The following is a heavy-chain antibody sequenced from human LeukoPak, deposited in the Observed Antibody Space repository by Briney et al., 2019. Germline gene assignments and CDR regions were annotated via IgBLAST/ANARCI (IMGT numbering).Heavy chain of an antibody. D-gene: IGHD3-16*01. CDR3: ARGRGTAVPDY. V-gene: IGHV1-8*02. CDR2: IIPIFGTA. Sequence: ASVKVSCKASGYTFTSYDINWVRQAPGQGLEWMGGIIPIFGTANYAQKFQGRVTMTRNTSISTAYMELSSLRSEDTAVYYCARGRGTAVPDYWGQGTLVTVSS. CDR1: GYTFTSYD. J-gene: IGHJ4*02.